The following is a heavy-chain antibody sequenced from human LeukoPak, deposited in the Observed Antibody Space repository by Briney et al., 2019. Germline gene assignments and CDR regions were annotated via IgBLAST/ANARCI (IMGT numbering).Heavy chain of an antibody. V-gene: IGHV3-21*01. D-gene: IGHD6-13*01. Sequence: PGGSLRLSCAASGFTFSSYAMSWVRQAPGKGLEWVSSISSSSSYIYYADSVKGRFTISRDNAKNSLYLQMNSLRAEDTAVYYCARDLAAATPFDYWGQGTLVTVSS. CDR1: GFTFSSYA. CDR2: ISSSSSYI. CDR3: ARDLAAATPFDY. J-gene: IGHJ4*02.